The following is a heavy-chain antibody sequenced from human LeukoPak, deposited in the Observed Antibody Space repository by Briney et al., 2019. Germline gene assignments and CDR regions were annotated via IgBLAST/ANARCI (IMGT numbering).Heavy chain of an antibody. D-gene: IGHD6-19*01. CDR3: ARISSGVDY. CDR2: ISGSGGST. V-gene: IGHV3-23*01. Sequence: GGSLRLSCAASGFTFSSYAMSWVRQAPGKGLEWVSAISGSGGSTYYADSVKGRFTISRDNSKNTLYLQMNSLRSDDTAVYYCARISSGVDYWGQGTLVTVSS. J-gene: IGHJ4*02. CDR1: GFTFSSYA.